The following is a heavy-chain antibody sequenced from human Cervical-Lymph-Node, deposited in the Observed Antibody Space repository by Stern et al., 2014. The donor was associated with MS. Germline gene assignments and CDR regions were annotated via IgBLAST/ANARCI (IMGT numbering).Heavy chain of an antibody. V-gene: IGHV1-24*01. J-gene: IGHJ3*02. D-gene: IGHD4-17*01. Sequence: VQLVQSGAEVKKPGASVKVSCKVSVYSLTDLSMHWVRQPPGKGLEWMGGFDPDDAETIYAQQFQGRLTMTEDTSADTAYMELSSLRSEDTAVYYCVRYGDYVDAFDMWGQGTMVTVSS. CDR2: FDPDDAET. CDR1: VYSLTDLS. CDR3: VRYGDYVDAFDM.